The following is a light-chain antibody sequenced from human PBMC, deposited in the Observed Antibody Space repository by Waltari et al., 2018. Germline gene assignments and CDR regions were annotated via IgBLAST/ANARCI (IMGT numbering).Light chain of an antibody. CDR1: QSVLYSPNNKNY. V-gene: IGKV4-1*01. CDR3: QQYANTPRT. CDR2: WAS. Sequence: DIVMTQSPDSLAVSLGERATVNCKSSQSVLYSPNNKNYLAWYQQKPGQPPTLLIYWASTRESGVPDRFSGSGSGTDFTLTISSLQAEDVAVYYCQQYANTPRTFGQGTTVEIK. J-gene: IGKJ1*01.